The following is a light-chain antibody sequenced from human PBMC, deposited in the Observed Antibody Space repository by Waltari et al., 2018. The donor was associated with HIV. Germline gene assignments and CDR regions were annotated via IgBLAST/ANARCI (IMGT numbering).Light chain of an antibody. V-gene: IGLV2-14*01. CDR2: EVT. CDR3: SSYAATTTIL. CDR1: NSDVGSYDY. J-gene: IGLJ3*02. Sequence: QSVLTQPASVPGSPGQSITISCTRTNSDVGSYDYVSWYQTYPGNAPKLLIYEVTIRSPGISYRFSGSKSGNTASMTISGLQPEDEAHYYCSSYAATTTILFGGGTRLTVL.